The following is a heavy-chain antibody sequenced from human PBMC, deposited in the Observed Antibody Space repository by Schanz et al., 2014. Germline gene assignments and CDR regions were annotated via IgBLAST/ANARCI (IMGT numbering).Heavy chain of an antibody. V-gene: IGHV1-46*01. Sequence: QVQLVQSGAEVKKPGASVKVSCKASGYTFVSYSMHWVRQAPGQGLEWMGIINPSGGGTSYALRFQDRVTVTRDTSRSTGYMELRSLRSDDTAVYYCARDRRRYCSTASCLHDNWFDPWGQGTLVIVSS. CDR1: GYTFVSYS. D-gene: IGHD2-2*01. CDR2: INPSGGGT. J-gene: IGHJ5*02. CDR3: ARDRRRYCSTASCLHDNWFDP.